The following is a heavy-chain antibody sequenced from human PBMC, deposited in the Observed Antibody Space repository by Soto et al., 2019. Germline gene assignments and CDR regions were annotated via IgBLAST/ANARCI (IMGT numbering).Heavy chain of an antibody. J-gene: IGHJ4*02. CDR1: GGSFSGYY. V-gene: IGHV4-34*01. Sequence: SETLSLTCAVYGGSFSGYYWTWIRQPPGTGLEWIGEINHSGSTNYNPSLKSRVTISVDTSKNQFSLKLSSVTAADTAVYYFAKGYGSNIDNWGQEDLLTISS. CDR2: INHSGST. CDR3: AKGYGSNIDN. D-gene: IGHD6-13*01.